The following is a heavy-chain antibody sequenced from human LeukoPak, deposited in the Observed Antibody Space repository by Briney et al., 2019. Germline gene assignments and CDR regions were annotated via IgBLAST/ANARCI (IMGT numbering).Heavy chain of an antibody. Sequence: ASVKVSCKASGYTFTGYYMHWVRQAPGQGLEWMGWINPNSGGTNYAQKFQGRVTMTRDTSISTAYMELSRLRSDDAAVYYCASGRYYYDSSGYYYSGLDAFDIWGQGTMVTVSS. CDR2: INPNSGGT. J-gene: IGHJ3*02. V-gene: IGHV1-2*02. CDR3: ASGRYYYDSSGYYYSGLDAFDI. CDR1: GYTFTGYY. D-gene: IGHD3-22*01.